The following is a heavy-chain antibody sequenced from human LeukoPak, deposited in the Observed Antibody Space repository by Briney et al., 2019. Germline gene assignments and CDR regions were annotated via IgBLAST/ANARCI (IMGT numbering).Heavy chain of an antibody. V-gene: IGHV3-30*02. Sequence: PGGSLRLSCAASGFTFSSYGMHWVRQAPGKGLEWVAFIRYDGSNKYYADSVKGRFTISRDNSKNTLHLQMNSLRAEDTAVYYCAKDKGYGKTFFDYWGQGTLVTVSS. CDR2: IRYDGSNK. J-gene: IGHJ4*02. CDR3: AKDKGYGKTFFDY. CDR1: GFTFSSYG. D-gene: IGHD4-17*01.